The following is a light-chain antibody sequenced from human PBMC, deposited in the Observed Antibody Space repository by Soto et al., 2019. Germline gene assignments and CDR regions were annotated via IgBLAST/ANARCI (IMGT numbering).Light chain of an antibody. Sequence: EIVMTQSPISLPVTPGEPASISCRSSQSLLHSNGYNYLDWYLQKPGQSPQLLIYLGSNRASGVPDNFSGSGSGTDFTLKISRVEAEDVGVYYCMQALQTPPTFGQGTKLEIK. CDR3: MQALQTPPT. J-gene: IGKJ2*01. CDR2: LGS. V-gene: IGKV2-28*01. CDR1: QSLLHSNGYNY.